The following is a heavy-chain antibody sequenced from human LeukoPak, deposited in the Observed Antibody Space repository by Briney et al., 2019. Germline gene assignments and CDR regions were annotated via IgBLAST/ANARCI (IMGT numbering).Heavy chain of an antibody. CDR1: GGSISSYY. CDR3: ARGSYDFSGYFDY. Sequence: KPSETLSLTCTVSGGSISSYYWSWIRQPPGKGLEGIGYIYYSGSTNYNPSLKSRVTISVDTSKNQFSLKLSSVTAADTAVYYCARGSYDFSGYFDYWGQGTLVTVSS. CDR2: IYYSGST. D-gene: IGHD3-3*01. V-gene: IGHV4-59*01. J-gene: IGHJ4*02.